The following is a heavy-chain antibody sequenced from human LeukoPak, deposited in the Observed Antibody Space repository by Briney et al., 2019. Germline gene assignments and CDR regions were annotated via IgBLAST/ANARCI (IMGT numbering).Heavy chain of an antibody. D-gene: IGHD7-27*01. CDR1: GFTFSTFA. J-gene: IGHJ4*02. V-gene: IGHV3-23*01. Sequence: GGSLRLSCGASGFTFSTFAMSWVRQAPGEGLEGVSSIVNTETYYADSVNGRFTISRDNAKNTIYLHMNNLRAEATARYYCAKDGQGFTSNWDYFESWGQGTLVAVSS. CDR2: IVNTET. CDR3: AKDGQGFTSNWDYFES.